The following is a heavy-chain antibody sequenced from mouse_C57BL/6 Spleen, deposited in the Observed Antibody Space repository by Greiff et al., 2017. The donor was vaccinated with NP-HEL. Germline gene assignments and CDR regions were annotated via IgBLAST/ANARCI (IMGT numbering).Heavy chain of an antibody. V-gene: IGHV1-64*01. Sequence: QVQLQQPGAELVKPGASVKLSCKASGYTFTSYWMHWVKQSPGQGLEWIGIINPNSGSTNYNEKLKSKATLTVDKSSSTAYMQLSSLTSEDSAVYYCARGDYSNPLAMDYWGQGTSVTVSS. CDR3: ARGDYSNPLAMDY. CDR1: GYTFTSYW. J-gene: IGHJ4*01. CDR2: INPNSGST. D-gene: IGHD2-5*01.